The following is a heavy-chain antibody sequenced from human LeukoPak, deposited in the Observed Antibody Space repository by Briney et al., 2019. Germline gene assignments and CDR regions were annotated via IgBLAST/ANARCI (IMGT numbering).Heavy chain of an antibody. CDR1: GGSISSYY. Sequence: WETLSLTCTVSGGSISSYYWSWIRQPPGKGLEWIGYIYYSGSTNYNPSLKSRVTISVDTSKNQFSLKLSSVTAADTAVYYCARIGHEDYYFDYWGQGTLVTVSP. CDR2: IYYSGST. J-gene: IGHJ4*02. CDR3: ARIGHEDYYFDY. V-gene: IGHV4-59*01.